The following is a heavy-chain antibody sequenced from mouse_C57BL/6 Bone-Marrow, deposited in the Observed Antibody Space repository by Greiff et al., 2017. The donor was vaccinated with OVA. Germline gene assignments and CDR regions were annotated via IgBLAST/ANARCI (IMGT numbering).Heavy chain of an antibody. CDR1: GFNIKDDY. CDR3: TTLFFDY. CDR2: IDPENGDT. J-gene: IGHJ2*01. Sequence: EVKLQESGAELVRPGASVNLSCTASGFNIKDDYMHWVKQRPEQGLEWIGWIDPENGDTEYASKFQGKATITADTSSNTAYLQLSSLTSEDTAVYYCTTLFFDYWGQGTTLTVSS. V-gene: IGHV14-4*01.